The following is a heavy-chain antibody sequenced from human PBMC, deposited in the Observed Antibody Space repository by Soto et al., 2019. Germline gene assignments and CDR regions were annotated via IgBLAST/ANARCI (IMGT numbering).Heavy chain of an antibody. D-gene: IGHD3-3*02. CDR3: ARDKDRQQLGGNYYYILAV. CDR2: IMPVFATP. CDR1: GGTFSTSA. J-gene: IGHJ6*02. V-gene: IGHV1-69*12. Sequence: QVQLMQSGAEVKKPGSSVKVSCKASGGTFSTSAISWVRQAPGEGLEWVGGIMPVFATPDYAQKFQGRVTISADESTTTAYLELTSLTTDDTAVYYCARDKDRQQLGGNYYYILAVWGQGTAINVSS.